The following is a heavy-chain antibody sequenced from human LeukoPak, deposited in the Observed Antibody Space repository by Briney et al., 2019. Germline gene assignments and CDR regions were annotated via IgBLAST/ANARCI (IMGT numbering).Heavy chain of an antibody. V-gene: IGHV4-38-2*01. Sequence: SETLSLTCAVSGYSISSGYYWGWIRQPPGKGLEWIGSIYHSGSTYYNPSLKSRVTISVDTSKNQFSLKLSSVTAADTAVYYCARQASNRPVYCFDPWGQGTLVTVSS. J-gene: IGHJ5*02. CDR3: ARQASNRPVYCFDP. D-gene: IGHD1-14*01. CDR2: IYHSGST. CDR1: GYSISSGYY.